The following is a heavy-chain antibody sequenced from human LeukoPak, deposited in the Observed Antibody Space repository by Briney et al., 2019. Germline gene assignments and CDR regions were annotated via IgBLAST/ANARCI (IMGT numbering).Heavy chain of an antibody. Sequence: SETLSLTCAVSGYSISSGYYWGWVRQAPGKGLEGIGRIYHTGSTDYNPSLKSRLTISVDMSKNQFSLNLRSVTAADTAVYYCARDKDDYVWGTYRWWGQGMLVTVSS. V-gene: IGHV4-38-2*01. CDR2: IYHTGST. CDR1: GYSISSGYY. CDR3: ARDKDDYVWGTYRW. D-gene: IGHD3-16*02. J-gene: IGHJ4*02.